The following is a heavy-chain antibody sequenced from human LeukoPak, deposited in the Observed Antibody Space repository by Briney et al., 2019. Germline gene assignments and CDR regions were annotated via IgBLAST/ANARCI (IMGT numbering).Heavy chain of an antibody. CDR2: IRDSGSST. V-gene: IGHV3-23*01. Sequence: GGALRLSCAASGFTFSSYAMSWVRQAPGKGLEWVSAIRDSGSSTHYADSVRGRFTISRDNSKNTLYLQMDSLRAEDTALYYCAKDFVRYNIQFDYWGQGALVTVSS. CDR1: GFTFSSYA. J-gene: IGHJ4*02. D-gene: IGHD1-14*01. CDR3: AKDFVRYNIQFDY.